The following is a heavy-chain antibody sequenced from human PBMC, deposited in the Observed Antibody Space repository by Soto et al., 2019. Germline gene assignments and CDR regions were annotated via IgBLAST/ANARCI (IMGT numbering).Heavy chain of an antibody. CDR1: GGTFSSYA. J-gene: IGHJ4*02. CDR2: IIPIFGTA. Sequence: QVQLVQSGAEVKKPGSSVKVSCMASGGTFSSYAISWVRQAPGQGLEWMGGIIPIFGTANYAQKFQGRVTITADESTSTDYIELSSLRSEDTAVYYCAGDREGYDYGDYYGDYWGQGTLVTVSS. D-gene: IGHD4-17*01. CDR3: AGDREGYDYGDYYGDY. V-gene: IGHV1-69*12.